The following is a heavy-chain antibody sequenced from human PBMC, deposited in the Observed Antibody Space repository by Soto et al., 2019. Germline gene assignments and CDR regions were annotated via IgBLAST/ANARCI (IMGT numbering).Heavy chain of an antibody. CDR2: IIPIFGTA. V-gene: IGHV1-69*13. J-gene: IGHJ4*02. CDR3: ASDYCTNGVCYRYFDY. D-gene: IGHD2-8*01. Sequence: SVKVSCKASGGTFSSYAISWVRQAPGQGLEWMGGIIPIFGTANYAQKFQGRVTITADESTSAAYMELSSLRSEDTAVYYCASDYCTNGVCYRYFDYWGQGTLVTVSS. CDR1: GGTFSSYA.